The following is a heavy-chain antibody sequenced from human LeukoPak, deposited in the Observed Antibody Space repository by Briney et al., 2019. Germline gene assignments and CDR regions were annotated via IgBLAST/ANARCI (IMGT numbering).Heavy chain of an antibody. CDR2: IKTDGSET. J-gene: IGHJ4*02. V-gene: IGHV3-7*03. D-gene: IGHD1-26*01. Sequence: GGSLRLSCAASGFNFRDHWMDWVRQAPGKGLEWVGHIKTDGSETYYLDSLRGRFSISRDNTNNALYLQMNSLRVEDTAVYYCARVRPVGATLDYWGQGTLVTVSS. CDR1: GFNFRDHW. CDR3: ARVRPVGATLDY.